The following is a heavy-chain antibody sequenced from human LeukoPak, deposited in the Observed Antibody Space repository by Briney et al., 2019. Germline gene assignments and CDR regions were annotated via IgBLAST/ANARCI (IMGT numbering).Heavy chain of an antibody. Sequence: PSETLSLTCTVSGGSISSYYWSWIRQPPGKGLEWIGNIHYSGSTNYNPSLKSRVTISVDTSKNQFSLKLSSVTAADTAVYYCARGGIAAAGATFGYWGQGTLVTVSS. CDR3: ARGGIAAAGATFGY. CDR2: IHYSGST. CDR1: GGSISSYY. D-gene: IGHD6-13*01. V-gene: IGHV4-59*12. J-gene: IGHJ4*02.